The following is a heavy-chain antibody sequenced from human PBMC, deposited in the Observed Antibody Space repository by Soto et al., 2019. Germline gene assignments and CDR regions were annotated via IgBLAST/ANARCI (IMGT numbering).Heavy chain of an antibody. J-gene: IGHJ6*03. CDR1: GFTVSSNY. V-gene: IGHV3-66*01. Sequence: EVQLVESGGGLVQPGGSLRLSCAASGFTVSSNYMSWVRQAPGKGLEWVSVIYSGGSTYYADSVKGRFTLSRDNSKNAVYLQMNSLRAEDTAVYYCARDGGGTAMVRSYYYYVDVWGKGTTVTVSS. CDR2: IYSGGST. D-gene: IGHD5-18*01. CDR3: ARDGGGTAMVRSYYYYVDV.